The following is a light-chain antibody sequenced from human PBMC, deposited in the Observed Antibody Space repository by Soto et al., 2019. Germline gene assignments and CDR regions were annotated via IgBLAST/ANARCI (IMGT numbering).Light chain of an antibody. CDR3: QSYDSSLIGYV. V-gene: IGLV1-40*01. Sequence: QAVLTQPPSMSRAPGQRVNIPLPGGNSKIGAGYDVHWYQQVPGTATKLLIYGTSNRPSGVPDRFSGSKSGTSASLAITGLQAEDESDYYCQSYDSSLIGYVFGTGTKFTVL. CDR2: GTS. CDR1: NSKIGAGYD. J-gene: IGLJ1*01.